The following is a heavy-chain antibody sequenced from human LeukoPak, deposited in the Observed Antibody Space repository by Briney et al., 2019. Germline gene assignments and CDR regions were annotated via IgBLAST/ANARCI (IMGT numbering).Heavy chain of an antibody. CDR1: GLTFSGST. D-gene: IGHD4-23*01. V-gene: IGHV3-73*01. CDR3: AKGRWTRGLFDY. J-gene: IGHJ4*02. CDR2: IRTRTNSYAT. Sequence: PGGSLRLSCAASGLTFSGSTVHWVRQASGRGLEWIGRIRTRTNSYATVYAASLKGRFSITRDDSKNTAYLQMNSLKTEDTAVYYCAKGRWTRGLFDYWGQGTLVTVSS.